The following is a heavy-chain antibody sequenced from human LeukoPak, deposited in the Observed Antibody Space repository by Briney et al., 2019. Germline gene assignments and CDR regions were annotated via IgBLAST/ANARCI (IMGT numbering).Heavy chain of an antibody. CDR2: IYYSGST. D-gene: IGHD3-22*01. J-gene: IGHJ4*02. Sequence: SETLSLTCTVSGGSISSYYWSWLRQPPGKGLEWIGYIYYSGSTNYNPSLKSRVTISVDTSKNQFSLKLSSVTAADTAVYYCARARYYYDSSGYYPTAFDYWGQGTLVTVSS. V-gene: IGHV4-59*01. CDR3: ARARYYYDSSGYYPTAFDY. CDR1: GGSISSYY.